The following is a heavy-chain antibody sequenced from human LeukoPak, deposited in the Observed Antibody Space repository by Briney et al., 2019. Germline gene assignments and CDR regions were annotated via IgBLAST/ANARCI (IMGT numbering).Heavy chain of an antibody. D-gene: IGHD3-10*01. Sequence: ASVKVSCKASGHTFIDHYLHWVRQAPGQGLEWMGWLNPKTGGTNFAEKFYGRVTLTRDTSINTAYMELSRLTSDDTAVYSCARQRGGGWFDTWGQGTLVTVSS. CDR1: GHTFIDHY. V-gene: IGHV1-2*02. CDR3: ARQRGGGWFDT. J-gene: IGHJ5*02. CDR2: LNPKTGGT.